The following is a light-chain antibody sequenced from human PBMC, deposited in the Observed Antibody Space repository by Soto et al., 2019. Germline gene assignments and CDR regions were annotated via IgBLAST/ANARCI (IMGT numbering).Light chain of an antibody. V-gene: IGLV2-8*01. CDR1: KNDIGVYDF. CDR2: EVV. J-gene: IGLJ1*01. Sequence: SVLRLPASASGSPGQSFTISCTGTKNDIGVYDFVSWYQHHPGKAPRLIIYEVVQRPSGVPDRFSGSKYGNTASLTVSGLQAAAEADYFCKSYAGSNTYVFGRGTKVTV. CDR3: KSYAGSNTYV.